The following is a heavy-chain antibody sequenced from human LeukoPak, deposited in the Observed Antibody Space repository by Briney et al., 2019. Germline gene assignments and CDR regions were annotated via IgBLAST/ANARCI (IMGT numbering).Heavy chain of an antibody. D-gene: IGHD1-26*01. Sequence: PGGSLRLSCAASGFTFSNAWMSWVCQVPGKGLEWVGRIYSKADGGTTDYAAPVKGRFTISRDDSKNMLFLQMNSLKTEDTAVYYCTRQWELLPDYWGQGTLVTVSS. V-gene: IGHV3-15*01. CDR1: GFTFSNAW. J-gene: IGHJ4*02. CDR3: TRQWELLPDY. CDR2: IYSKADGGTT.